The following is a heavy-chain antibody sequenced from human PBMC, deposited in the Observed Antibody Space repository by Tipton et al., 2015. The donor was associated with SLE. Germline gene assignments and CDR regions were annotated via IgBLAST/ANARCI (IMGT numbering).Heavy chain of an antibody. CDR3: ARWASYDSSGYYFDF. V-gene: IGHV4-59*08. CDR1: GGSISSYY. CDR2: IYYSGST. Sequence: TLSLTCTVSGGSISSYYWSWIRQPPGKGLEWIGYIYYSGSTNYNPSLKSRVTISVDTSKNQFSLKLSSVTAADTAVYYCARWASYDSSGYYFDFWGQGTLFTVSS. J-gene: IGHJ4*02. D-gene: IGHD3-22*01.